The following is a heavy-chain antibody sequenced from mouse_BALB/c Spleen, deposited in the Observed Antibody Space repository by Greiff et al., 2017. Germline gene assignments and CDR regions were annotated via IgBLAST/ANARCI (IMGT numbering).Heavy chain of an antibody. CDR3: TRGGWDDAMDY. CDR2: ISSGGSYT. J-gene: IGHJ4*01. CDR1: GFTFSSYT. Sequence: EVKVEESGGGLVKPGGSLKLSCAASGFTFSSYTMSWVRQTPEKRLEWVATISSGGSYTYYPDSVKGRFTISRDNAKNTLYLQMSSLKSEDTAMYYCTRGGWDDAMDYWGQGTSVTVSS. V-gene: IGHV5-6-4*01. D-gene: IGHD4-1*01.